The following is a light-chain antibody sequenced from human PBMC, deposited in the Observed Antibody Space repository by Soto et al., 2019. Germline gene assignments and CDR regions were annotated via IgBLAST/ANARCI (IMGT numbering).Light chain of an antibody. CDR3: ETWVSNTYV. CDR1: SGHSTYI. J-gene: IGLJ1*01. CDR2: LEGSGSY. Sequence: QPVLTQSSSASASLGSSVKLTCTLRSGHSTYIIAWHQQQPGKAPRYLMKLEGSGSYNKGSGVPDRFSGSSSGADRYLTISNLQFEDEADYYCETWVSNTYVFGTGTKVTVL. V-gene: IGLV4-60*02.